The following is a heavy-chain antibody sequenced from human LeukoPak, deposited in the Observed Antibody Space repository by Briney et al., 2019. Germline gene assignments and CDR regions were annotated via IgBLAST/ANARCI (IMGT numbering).Heavy chain of an antibody. CDR3: ARDMATATTCYLQH. V-gene: IGHV3-21*01. CDR1: GFTFDDYG. CDR2: ISSSSNYI. J-gene: IGHJ1*01. Sequence: GGSLRLSCAASGFTFDDYGMNWVRQAPGKGLEWVSSISSSSNYIYYADSVKGRFSISRDDAKNSLFLQMNGLRAEDTAVYYCARDMATATTCYLQHWGQGTLVTVSS. D-gene: IGHD4-17*01.